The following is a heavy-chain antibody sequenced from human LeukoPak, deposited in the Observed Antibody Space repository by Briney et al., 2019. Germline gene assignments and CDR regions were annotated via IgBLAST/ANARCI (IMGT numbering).Heavy chain of an antibody. J-gene: IGHJ4*02. D-gene: IGHD3-22*01. CDR1: GFTFSSYA. CDR2: IYSGGST. CDR3: ASNYYDSSGYYN. Sequence: GGSLRLSCAASGFTFSSYAMSWVRQAPGMVLEWVSVIYSGGSTYYADSVKGRFTISRDNSKNTLYLQMNSLRAEDTAVCYCASNYYDSSGYYNWGQGTLVTVSS. V-gene: IGHV3-66*01.